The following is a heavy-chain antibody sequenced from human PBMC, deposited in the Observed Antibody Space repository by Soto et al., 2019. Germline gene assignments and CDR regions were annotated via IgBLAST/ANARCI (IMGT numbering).Heavy chain of an antibody. J-gene: IGHJ4*02. D-gene: IGHD1-26*01. CDR2: IYYSEST. V-gene: IGHV4-59*01. Sequence: SQTLSLSCPVLGSSLSSYYWRWLLLPTGKGLEWIGYIYYSESTNYHPSLQSRVTISVDTSKNQFYLKLSSVNAADTAVYYCARSDKVVATTPLDYWGQGTLVTVSS. CDR3: ARSDKVVATTPLDY. CDR1: GSSLSSYY.